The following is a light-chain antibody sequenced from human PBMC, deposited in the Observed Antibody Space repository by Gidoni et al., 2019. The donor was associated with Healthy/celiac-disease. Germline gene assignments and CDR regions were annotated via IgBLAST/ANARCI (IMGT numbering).Light chain of an antibody. V-gene: IGLV1-40*01. CDR3: QSYDSSLSGWV. CDR2: GNS. CDR1: SSNIGAGYD. J-gene: IGLJ3*02. Sequence: QSVLTPPPSVSVAPGQRVTISFTVRSSNIGAGYDVHWYQQLPGTAPKLLIYGNSKRPSGVPDRFSGSKSGTSASLAITGLQAEDEADYYCQSYDSSLSGWVFGGGTKLTVL.